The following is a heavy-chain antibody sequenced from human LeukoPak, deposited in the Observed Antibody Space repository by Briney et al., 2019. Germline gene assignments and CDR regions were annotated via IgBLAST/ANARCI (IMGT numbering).Heavy chain of an antibody. Sequence: SETLSLTCAVYGGSFSGYYWSWIRQPPGKGLEWIGEINHSGSTNYNPSLKSRVTISVDTSKNQFSLKLSSVTAADTAVYYCARTRGASGHYYYYMDVWGKGTTVTVS. CDR2: INHSGST. V-gene: IGHV4-34*01. CDR3: ARTRGASGHYYYYMDV. J-gene: IGHJ6*03. D-gene: IGHD3-3*01. CDR1: GGSFSGYY.